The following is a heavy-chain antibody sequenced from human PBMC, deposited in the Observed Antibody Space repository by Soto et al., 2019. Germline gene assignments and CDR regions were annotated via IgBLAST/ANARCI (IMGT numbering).Heavy chain of an antibody. Sequence: QVQLVQSGAEVKKPGASVKVSCKASGYTFTSYYMHWVRQAPGQGLEWMGIINPSGGSTSYAQKFQGRVTMTRDTSTSTVYMELSSLRSEDTAVYYCARDQGGARAARPAGMDVWGQGTTVTVSS. CDR2: INPSGGST. D-gene: IGHD6-6*01. CDR3: ARDQGGARAARPAGMDV. CDR1: GYTFTSYY. J-gene: IGHJ6*02. V-gene: IGHV1-46*01.